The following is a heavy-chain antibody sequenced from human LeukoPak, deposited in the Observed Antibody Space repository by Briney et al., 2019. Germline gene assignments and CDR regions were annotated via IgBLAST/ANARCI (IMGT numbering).Heavy chain of an antibody. J-gene: IGHJ4*02. V-gene: IGHV4-61*02. CDR3: ARELDTAMVTYYFDY. CDR1: GGSISSGSYY. CDR2: IYTSGST. D-gene: IGHD5-18*01. Sequence: PSQTLSLTCTASGGSISSGSYYWSWIRQPAGKGLEWIGRIYTSGSTNYNPSLKSRVTISVDTSKNQFSLKLSSVTAADTAVYYCARELDTAMVTYYFDYWGQGTLVTVSS.